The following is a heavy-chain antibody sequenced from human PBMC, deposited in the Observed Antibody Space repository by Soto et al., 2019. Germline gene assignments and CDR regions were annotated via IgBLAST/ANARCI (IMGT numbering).Heavy chain of an antibody. V-gene: IGHV1-46*03. CDR1: GYSFTNFY. CDR2: LNPSGGGT. J-gene: IGHJ4*02. Sequence: QVQLVQSGAEVKKPGASVKVSCKASGYSFTNFYIHWVRQAPGQGLEWMGTLNPSGGGTSYAPKFQGRLTMTTDTSTSTVNMELRSLRSEDTAVYYCARLHDYGDLTYFDYWGQGTLVTVSS. D-gene: IGHD4-17*01. CDR3: ARLHDYGDLTYFDY.